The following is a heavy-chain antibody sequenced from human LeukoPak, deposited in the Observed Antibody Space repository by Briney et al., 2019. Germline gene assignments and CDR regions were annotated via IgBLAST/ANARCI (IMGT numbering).Heavy chain of an antibody. Sequence: ASVKVSCKASGCTFTSYGISWVRQAPGQGLEWMGWISAYNGNTNYAQKLQGRVTMTTDTSTSTAYMELRSLRSDDTAVYYCARFHNGDYETQSWNHWGREPWSPSPQ. CDR3: ARFHNGDYETQSWNH. CDR1: GCTFTSYG. D-gene: IGHD4-17*01. J-gene: IGHJ5*02. V-gene: IGHV1-18*01. CDR2: ISAYNGNT.